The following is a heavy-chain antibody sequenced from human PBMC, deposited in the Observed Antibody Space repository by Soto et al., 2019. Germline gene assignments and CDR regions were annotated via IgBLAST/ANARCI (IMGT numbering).Heavy chain of an antibody. J-gene: IGHJ4*02. CDR2: ISGSGGST. V-gene: IGHV3-23*01. CDR3: AKGDGVLMVWALDY. D-gene: IGHD2-8*01. Sequence: EVQLLESGGGLVQPGGSLRLSCAASGCTFSSYAMSWVRQAPGKGLEWVSAISGSGGSTYYADSVKGRFTISRDNSKNTLYLQMNSLRAEDTAVYYCAKGDGVLMVWALDYWGQGTLVTVSS. CDR1: GCTFSSYA.